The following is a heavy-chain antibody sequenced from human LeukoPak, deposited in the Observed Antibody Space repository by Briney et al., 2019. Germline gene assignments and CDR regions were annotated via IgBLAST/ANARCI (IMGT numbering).Heavy chain of an antibody. CDR3: ARGKDSGYDVNWFDP. J-gene: IGHJ5*02. CDR1: GGSISSSSYY. CDR2: IYYSGST. D-gene: IGHD5-12*01. V-gene: IGHV4-39*07. Sequence: PSETLSLSCTVSGGSISSSSYYWGWLRQPPGKGLEWIGSIYYSGSTYYNPSLKSRVTISVDTSKNQFSLKLSSVTAADTAVYYCARGKDSGYDVNWFDPWGQGTLVTVSS.